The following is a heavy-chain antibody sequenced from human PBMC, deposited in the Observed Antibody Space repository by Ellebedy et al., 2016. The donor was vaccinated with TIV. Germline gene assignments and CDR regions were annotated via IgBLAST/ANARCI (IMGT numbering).Heavy chain of an antibody. V-gene: IGHV4-59*12. CDR1: GGSISSYY. J-gene: IGHJ5*02. D-gene: IGHD3-10*01. Sequence: SETLSLSCTVSGGSISSYYWSWIRQPPGKGLEWIGYIYYSGSTNYNPSLKSRVTISVDTSKNQFSLKLTSVTAADTAVYYCARGEGSGSYYPWFDPWGQGTLVTVSS. CDR2: IYYSGST. CDR3: ARGEGSGSYYPWFDP.